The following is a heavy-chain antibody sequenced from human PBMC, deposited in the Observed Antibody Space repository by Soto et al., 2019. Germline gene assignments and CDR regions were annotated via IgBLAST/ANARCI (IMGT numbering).Heavy chain of an antibody. Sequence: PGGSLRLSCAASGVTFSDYYMSWIRQAPGKGLEWVSYISSSGSTIYYADSVKGRFTISRDNAKNSLYLQMNSLRAEDTAVYYCARVLTTVDTAMANWFDPWGQGTLVTVSS. V-gene: IGHV3-11*01. J-gene: IGHJ5*02. CDR1: GVTFSDYY. CDR3: ARVLTTVDTAMANWFDP. D-gene: IGHD5-18*01. CDR2: ISSSGSTI.